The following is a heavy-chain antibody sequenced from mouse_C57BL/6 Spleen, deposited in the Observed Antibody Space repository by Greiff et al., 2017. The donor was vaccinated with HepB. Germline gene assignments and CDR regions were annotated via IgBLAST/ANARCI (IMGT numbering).Heavy chain of an antibody. V-gene: IGHV1-64*01. CDR3: EREGVVKGAMDY. CDR2: IHPNSGST. J-gene: IGHJ4*01. CDR1: GYTFTSYW. Sequence: LVESGAELVKPGASVKLSCKASGYTFTSYWMHWVKQRPGQGLEWIGMIHPNSGSTNYNEKFKSKATLTVDKSSSTAYMQLSSLTSEDSAVYYCEREGVVKGAMDYWGQGTSVTVSS. D-gene: IGHD1-1*02.